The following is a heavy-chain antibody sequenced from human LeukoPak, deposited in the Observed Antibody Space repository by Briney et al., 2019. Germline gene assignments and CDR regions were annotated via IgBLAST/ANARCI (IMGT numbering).Heavy chain of an antibody. D-gene: IGHD5-12*01. J-gene: IGHJ4*02. Sequence: GGSLRLSCEASGFSFSAAWMTWVRQAPGKGLEWVATIKNDGSDKYYVDSVKGRFTLSRDNAKNSVYLQMNSLRVEDTAVYHCVNLGYSDGGQGTLVTVSS. V-gene: IGHV3-7*01. CDR3: VNLGYSD. CDR2: IKNDGSDK. CDR1: GFSFSAAW.